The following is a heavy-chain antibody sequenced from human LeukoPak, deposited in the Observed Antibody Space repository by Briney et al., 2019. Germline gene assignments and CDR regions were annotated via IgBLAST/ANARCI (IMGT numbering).Heavy chain of an antibody. Sequence: GGSLRLSCAASGFTFSDSWMTWVRQAPGNGLEWVATIKFDGTEKQYVASVRGRFTISRANAENSMFLRMESLSPEDTAVYYCARGGGYSERFDYWGQGTLVTVSS. V-gene: IGHV3-7*01. D-gene: IGHD1-26*01. CDR1: GFTFSDSW. J-gene: IGHJ4*02. CDR3: ARGGGYSERFDY. CDR2: IKFDGTEK.